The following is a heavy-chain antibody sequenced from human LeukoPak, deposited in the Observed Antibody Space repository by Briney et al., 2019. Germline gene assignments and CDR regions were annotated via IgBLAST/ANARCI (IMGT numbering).Heavy chain of an antibody. Sequence: PGGSLRLSCAASGFTFSDYYMSWIRQAPGKGLEWVSYISSSGSTIYYADSVKGRFTISRDNAKNSLYLQMNSLRAEDTAVYYCARRDYYDSSGYNPPDYWGQGTLVTVSS. J-gene: IGHJ4*02. CDR2: ISSSGSTI. CDR1: GFTFSDYY. V-gene: IGHV3-11*01. D-gene: IGHD3-22*01. CDR3: ARRDYYDSSGYNPPDY.